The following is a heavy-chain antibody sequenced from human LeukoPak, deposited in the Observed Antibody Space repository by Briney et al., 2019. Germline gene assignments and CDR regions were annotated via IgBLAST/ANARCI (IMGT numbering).Heavy chain of an antibody. CDR2: IIPILGIA. V-gene: IGHV1-69*04. CDR3: ARSAQYGDSDYFDY. Sequence: ASVKVSCKASGGTFSSYAISWVRQAPGQGLEWMGRIIPILGIANYAQKFQGRVTITADKSTSTAYMELSSLRSEDTAVYYCARSAQYGDSDYFDYWGQRTLVTVSS. CDR1: GGTFSSYA. J-gene: IGHJ4*02. D-gene: IGHD4-17*01.